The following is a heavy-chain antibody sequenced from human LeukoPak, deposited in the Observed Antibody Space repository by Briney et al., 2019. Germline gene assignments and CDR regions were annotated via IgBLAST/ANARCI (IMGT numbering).Heavy chain of an antibody. V-gene: IGHV4-59*01. Sequence: SETLSLTCTVSGDSISSYYWSWIRQTPGKGLGWIGYIHHSGSTTYNPSLKSRVTLSLDTSKNQSSLKLSSVTAADTAVYFCARDGGSCSGTSCYYWFDPWGQGTLVTVSS. CDR3: ARDGGSCSGTSCYYWFDP. CDR2: IHHSGST. CDR1: GDSISSYY. D-gene: IGHD2-15*01. J-gene: IGHJ5*02.